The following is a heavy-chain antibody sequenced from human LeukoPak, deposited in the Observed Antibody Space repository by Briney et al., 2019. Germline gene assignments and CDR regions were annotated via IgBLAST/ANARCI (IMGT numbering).Heavy chain of an antibody. CDR2: ISYDGSNK. Sequence: GRSLRLSCAASGFTFSSYAMHWVRQAPGKGLEWVAVISYDGSNKYYADSVKGRFTIPRDNAKNSLYLQMNSLRAEDTAVYYCARDRGSGRLDYFDYWGQGTLVTVSS. CDR3: ARDRGSGRLDYFDY. D-gene: IGHD1-26*01. J-gene: IGHJ4*02. V-gene: IGHV3-30*04. CDR1: GFTFSSYA.